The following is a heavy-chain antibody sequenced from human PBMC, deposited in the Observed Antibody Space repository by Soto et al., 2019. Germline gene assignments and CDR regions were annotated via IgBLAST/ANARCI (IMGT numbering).Heavy chain of an antibody. J-gene: IGHJ6*02. Sequence: ASVKVSCKASGYTFTSYYMHWVRQAPGQGLEWMGIINPSGGSTSYAQKFQGRVTMTRDTSTSTVYMELSSLRSEDTAVYYCAGLPAASIYYNGMDVWXQGXTVTVS. CDR1: GYTFTSYY. V-gene: IGHV1-46*01. CDR2: INPSGGST. CDR3: AGLPAASIYYNGMDV. D-gene: IGHD2-2*01.